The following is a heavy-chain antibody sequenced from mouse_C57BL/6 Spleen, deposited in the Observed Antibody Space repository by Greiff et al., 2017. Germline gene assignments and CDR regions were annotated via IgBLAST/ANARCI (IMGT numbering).Heavy chain of an antibody. CDR3: ARHEDYSNPLDY. Sequence: DVKLVESGGDLVKPGGSLKLSCAASGFTFSSYGMSWVRQTPDKRLEWVATISSGGSYTYYPDSVKGRFTISRDNAKNTLYLQMSSLKSEDTAMDYCARHEDYSNPLDYWGQGTTLTVSA. D-gene: IGHD2-5*01. V-gene: IGHV5-6*02. CDR1: GFTFSSYG. J-gene: IGHJ2*01. CDR2: ISSGGSYT.